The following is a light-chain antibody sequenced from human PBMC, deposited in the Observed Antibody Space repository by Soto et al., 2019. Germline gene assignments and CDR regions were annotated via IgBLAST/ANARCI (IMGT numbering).Light chain of an antibody. J-gene: IGKJ1*01. CDR3: QQDNNWWT. CDR2: GAS. CDR1: QSVSNN. Sequence: EIVMTQSPATLSVSPGERATLSCRASQSVSNNLAWYQKTPGQAPRLLIYGASTRATGIPARFSGSGSGTEFTLTISSLQSEYFAVYYCQQDNNWWTYGQGTKVEIK. V-gene: IGKV3-15*01.